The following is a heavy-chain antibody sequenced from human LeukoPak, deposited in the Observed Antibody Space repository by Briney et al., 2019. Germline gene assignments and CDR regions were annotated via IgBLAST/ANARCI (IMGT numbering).Heavy chain of an antibody. J-gene: IGHJ4*02. Sequence: VASVKVSCKASGYTYVHWVRQAPGQGLEWMGWIHPNSGGTNYAQKFQGRVTMTRDTSISTAYLDLSRLRSDDTAVYYCARVVVRDANNYKDYWGQGTLVTVSS. V-gene: IGHV1-2*02. D-gene: IGHD5-24*01. CDR3: ARVVVRDANNYKDY. CDR2: IHPNSGGT. CDR1: GYTY.